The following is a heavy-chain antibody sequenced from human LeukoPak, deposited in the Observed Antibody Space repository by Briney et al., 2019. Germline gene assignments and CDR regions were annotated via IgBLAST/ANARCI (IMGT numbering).Heavy chain of an antibody. CDR1: GFSLSTSGMC. CDR3: ARAIVGATNYYYYYMDV. D-gene: IGHD1-26*01. V-gene: IGHV2-70*11. J-gene: IGHJ6*03. Sequence: SGPTLVNPTQTLTLTCTFSGFSLSTSGMCVSWIRQPPGKALEWLARIDWDDDKYYSTSLKTRLTISKDTSKNQVVLTMTNMDPVDTATYYCARAIVGATNYYYYYMDVWGKGTTVTVSS. CDR2: IDWDDDK.